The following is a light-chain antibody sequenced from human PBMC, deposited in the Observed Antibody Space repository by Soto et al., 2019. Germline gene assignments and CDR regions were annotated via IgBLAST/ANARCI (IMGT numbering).Light chain of an antibody. J-gene: IGKJ4*01. Sequence: EIVLTQSPATLSLSPGDSATLSCRASQSISNFLAWYQQKPGQAPSLLIYDASHRVTGVPGRFSGSGSGTDFTLTISSLEPDDFAVYHCQQRTTGTFGGGTKVEI. CDR1: QSISNF. CDR2: DAS. V-gene: IGKV3-11*01. CDR3: QQRTTGT.